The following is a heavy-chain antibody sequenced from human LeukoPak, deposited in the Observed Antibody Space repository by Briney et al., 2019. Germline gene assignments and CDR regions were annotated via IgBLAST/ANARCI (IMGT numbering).Heavy chain of an antibody. CDR3: ARDMVPAAIYSSGWFDP. Sequence: ASVKVSCKASGYTFTNFDINWVRQAPGQGLEWMGWMNPVTGDAGSTQKFQGRVTLTRDTSISTAYMELSRLRSDDTAVYYCARDMVPAAIYSSGWFDPWGQGTLVTVSS. CDR2: MNPVTGDA. D-gene: IGHD2-2*02. CDR1: GYTFTNFD. J-gene: IGHJ5*02. V-gene: IGHV1-8*01.